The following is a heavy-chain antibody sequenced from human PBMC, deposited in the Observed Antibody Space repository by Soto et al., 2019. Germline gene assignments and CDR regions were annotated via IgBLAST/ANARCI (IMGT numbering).Heavy chain of an antibody. CDR3: ASSRGSSSRGLFDY. J-gene: IGHJ4*02. CDR2: INHSGST. Sequence: NPSETLSLTCAVYGGSFSGYYWSWIRQPPGKGLEWIGEINHSGSTNYNPSLKSRVTISVDTSKNQFSLKLSSVTAADTAVYYCASSRGSSSRGLFDYWGQGTLVTVSS. V-gene: IGHV4-34*01. CDR1: GGSFSGYY. D-gene: IGHD6-13*01.